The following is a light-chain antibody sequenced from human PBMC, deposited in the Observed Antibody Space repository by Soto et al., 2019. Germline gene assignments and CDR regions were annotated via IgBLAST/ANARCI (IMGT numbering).Light chain of an antibody. CDR1: QSVSSY. J-gene: IGKJ3*01. CDR2: AAS. Sequence: EIVLTQSPATLSLSPGERATLSCRASQSVSSYLAWYQQRPGQAPRLLIYAASNRATGIPARFSGSGSGTDCTLTISSLEPEAFAVYYCQQRTNWPPFFTFGPGTKVDF. V-gene: IGKV3-11*01. CDR3: QQRTNWPPFFT.